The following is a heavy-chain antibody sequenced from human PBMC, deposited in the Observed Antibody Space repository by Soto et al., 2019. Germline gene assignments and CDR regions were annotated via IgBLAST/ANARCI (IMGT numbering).Heavy chain of an antibody. CDR1: GFTFSDHW. CDR2: IKEDGSEK. D-gene: IGHD3-10*01. J-gene: IGHJ4*02. V-gene: IGHV3-7*01. CDR3: ARVKRSPRSAG. Sequence: EVQLVESGGGLVQPGGALRLSCVASGFTFSDHWMSWVRQAPGKGLEWVANIKEDGSEKYYVDTVKGRFTISRDNVENSLYLQMDSLRVEDTAVYFCARVKRSPRSAGGGQGTLVTVSS.